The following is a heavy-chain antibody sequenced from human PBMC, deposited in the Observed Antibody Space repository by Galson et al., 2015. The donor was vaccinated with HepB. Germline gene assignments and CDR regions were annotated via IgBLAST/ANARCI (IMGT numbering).Heavy chain of an antibody. CDR3: ARLRERAGYYHRFDY. CDR2: IYPGDSDT. CDR1: GYSFTSYW. Sequence: QSGAEVKKPGESLKISCKGSGYSFTSYWIGWVRQMPGKGLEWMGIIYPGDSDTRYSPSFQGQVTISADKSISTAYLQWSSLKASDTAMYYCARLRERAGYYHRFDYWGQGTLVTVSS. J-gene: IGHJ4*02. D-gene: IGHD3-9*01. V-gene: IGHV5-51*03.